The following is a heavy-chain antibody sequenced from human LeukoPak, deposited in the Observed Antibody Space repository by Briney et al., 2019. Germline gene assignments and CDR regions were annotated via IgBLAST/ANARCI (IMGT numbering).Heavy chain of an antibody. CDR1: GGTFSSYA. CDR2: ISAYNGNT. V-gene: IGHV1-18*01. J-gene: IGHJ3*02. Sequence: ASVKVSCKASGGTFSSYAISWVRQAPGQGLEWMGWISAYNGNTNYAQKLQGRVTMTTDTSTSTAYMELSSLRSEDTAVYYCARTVVVTAEHAFDIWGQGTMVTVSS. CDR3: ARTVVVTAEHAFDI. D-gene: IGHD2-21*02.